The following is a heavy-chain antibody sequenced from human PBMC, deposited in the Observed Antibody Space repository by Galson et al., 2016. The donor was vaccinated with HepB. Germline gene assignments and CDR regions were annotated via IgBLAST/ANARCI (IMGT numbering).Heavy chain of an antibody. D-gene: IGHD3-9*01. V-gene: IGHV3-48*03. CDR3: ANYPGYFPGN. CDR1: GFTFSSYE. CDR2: ISSSGNTI. J-gene: IGHJ4*02. Sequence: SLRLSCAASGFTFSSYEMNWVRQAPGKGLAWVSYISSSGNTIYYADSVKGRFTISRDNAKNSLYLQMNSLRAEDTAVYYCANYPGYFPGNWGQGTLVTVSS.